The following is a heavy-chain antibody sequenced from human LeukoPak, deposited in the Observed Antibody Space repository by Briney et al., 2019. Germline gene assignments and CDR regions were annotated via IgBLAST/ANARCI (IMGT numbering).Heavy chain of an antibody. CDR3: AKDPVSNVGQPDAFDI. CDR2: ISGSGGST. D-gene: IGHD6-13*01. CDR1: GFTFSSYG. Sequence: GGSLRLSCAASGFTFSSYGMHWVRQAPGKGLEWVSAISGSGGSTYYADSVKGRFTISRDNSKNTLYLQMNSLRAEDTAVYYCAKDPVSNVGQPDAFDIWGQGTMVTVSS. V-gene: IGHV3-23*01. J-gene: IGHJ3*02.